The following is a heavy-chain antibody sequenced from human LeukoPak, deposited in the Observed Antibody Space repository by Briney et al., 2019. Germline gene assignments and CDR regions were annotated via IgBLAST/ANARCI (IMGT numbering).Heavy chain of an antibody. CDR3: TTDSVATRMDIVASCYHYYYMDV. J-gene: IGHJ6*03. Sequence: GSLRLSCAASGFTFSNAWMSWVRPAPGKGLEWVGRIKSRTDGGTTYYAAPVKGIFTISTDDSKNTLYLQMNSLKTEDTAVYYCTTDSVATRMDIVASCYHYYYMDVWGKGTTVTVSS. CDR2: IKSRTDGGTT. D-gene: IGHD5-12*01. V-gene: IGHV3-15*01. CDR1: GFTFSNAW.